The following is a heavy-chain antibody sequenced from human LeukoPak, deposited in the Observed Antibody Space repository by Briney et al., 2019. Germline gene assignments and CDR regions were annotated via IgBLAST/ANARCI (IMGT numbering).Heavy chain of an antibody. Sequence: PGGSLRPSCAASGFTFSSYSMNWVRQAPGKGLEWVSSISSSSSYIYYADSVKGRFTISRDNAKSSLYLQMNSLRAEDTAVYYCAGDDIVVVPAAITCFDYWGQGTLVTVSS. CDR1: GFTFSSYS. J-gene: IGHJ4*02. CDR3: AGDDIVVVPAAITCFDY. D-gene: IGHD2-2*02. V-gene: IGHV3-21*01. CDR2: ISSSSSYI.